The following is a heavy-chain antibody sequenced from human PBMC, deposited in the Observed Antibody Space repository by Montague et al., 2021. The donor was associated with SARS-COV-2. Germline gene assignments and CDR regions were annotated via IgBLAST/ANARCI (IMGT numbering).Heavy chain of an antibody. CDR3: ARLTTSGSIA. Sequence: SETLSLTCAVYGGSFSVYYWSWLRQSPRSGLEWIGSIFYRGNTHYNASLKSRVTVSVDTSKNQFSLNLTSVTAADTALYYCARLTTSGSIAWGQGTLVTVSS. CDR1: GGSFSVYY. V-gene: IGHV4-34*12. J-gene: IGHJ5*02. D-gene: IGHD6-19*01. CDR2: IFYRGNT.